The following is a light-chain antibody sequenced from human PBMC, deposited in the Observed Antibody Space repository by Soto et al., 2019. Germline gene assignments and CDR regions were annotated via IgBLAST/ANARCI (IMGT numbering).Light chain of an antibody. CDR3: QQYNTYST. CDR2: AAS. CDR1: QGIRND. V-gene: IGKV1-17*01. Sequence: IQMTQSPSSLSASVGDRVTITCRASQGIRNDLGWYQQKPGKAPNLLIYAASTLQSGVPSRFSGSGSGTEFTLTISSLQPDDFATYYCQQYNTYSTFGQGTRLEIK. J-gene: IGKJ5*01.